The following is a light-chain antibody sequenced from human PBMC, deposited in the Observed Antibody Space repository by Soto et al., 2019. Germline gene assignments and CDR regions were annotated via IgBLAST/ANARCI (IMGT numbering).Light chain of an antibody. CDR2: GAS. Sequence: EIVLTQSPGTLSLSPGERATLSCRASQSVSSSYLAWYQQKPGQAPRLLIYGASSRATGIPDRFSGSGSGTDFTLTISRLETEDFAVDYCQQYGSSRWTFGQGTKVEIK. CDR1: QSVSSSY. CDR3: QQYGSSRWT. J-gene: IGKJ1*01. V-gene: IGKV3-20*01.